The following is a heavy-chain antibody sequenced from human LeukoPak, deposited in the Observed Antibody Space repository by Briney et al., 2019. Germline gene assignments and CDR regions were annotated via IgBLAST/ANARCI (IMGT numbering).Heavy chain of an antibody. J-gene: IGHJ5*02. CDR1: GGSISSSSYY. Sequence: SETLSLTCTVSGGSISSSSYYWGWIRQPPGKGLEWIGSIYYSGSTYHNPSLKSRVTISVDTSKNQFSLKLSSVTAADTAVYYCARDQGPYCSSTSCPKWFDPWGQGTLVTVSS. D-gene: IGHD2-2*01. CDR2: IYYSGST. V-gene: IGHV4-39*07. CDR3: ARDQGPYCSSTSCPKWFDP.